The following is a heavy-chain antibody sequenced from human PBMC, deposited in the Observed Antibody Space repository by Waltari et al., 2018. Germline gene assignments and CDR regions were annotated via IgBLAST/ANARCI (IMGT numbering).Heavy chain of an antibody. J-gene: IGHJ3*02. CDR2: IYYSGST. Sequence: QVQLQESGPGLVKPSETLSLTCPVSGGSIRSHYWRWIRQPPGKGLEWIGYIYYSGSTNYNPSLKSRVTISVDTSKNQFSLKLSSVTAADTAVYYCARAPRNYRDAFDIWGQGTMVTVSS. D-gene: IGHD1-7*01. CDR1: GGSIRSHY. V-gene: IGHV4-59*11. CDR3: ARAPRNYRDAFDI.